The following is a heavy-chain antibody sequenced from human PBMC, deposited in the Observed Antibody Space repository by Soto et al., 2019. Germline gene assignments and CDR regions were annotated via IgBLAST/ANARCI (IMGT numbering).Heavy chain of an antibody. Sequence: EVQLLESGGGVVQPGGSLRLSCAASGFSFSSNAMTWVRQAPGTGLEWVSTIGSGGTTYYDDSVKGRFTISRYHSKNTQSLQVTSMRVVDTGVYYCAKLGFCSGGICQLDYYNGVDVGGHGTIVT. V-gene: IGHV3-23*01. CDR1: GFSFSSNA. CDR2: IGSGGTT. J-gene: IGHJ6*02. CDR3: AKLGFCSGGICQLDYYNGVDV. D-gene: IGHD2-15*01.